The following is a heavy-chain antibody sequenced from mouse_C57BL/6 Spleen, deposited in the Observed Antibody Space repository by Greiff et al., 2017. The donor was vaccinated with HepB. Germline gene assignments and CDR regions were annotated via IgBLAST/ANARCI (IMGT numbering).Heavy chain of an antibody. Sequence: VQLQQSGAELVKPGASVKISCKASGYAFSSYWMNWVKQRPGKGLEWIGQIYPGDGDTNYNGKFKGKATLTADKSSSTAYMQLSSLTSEDSAVYLCAPIYYDYPYAMDYWGQGTSVTVSS. CDR1: GYAFSSYW. V-gene: IGHV1-80*01. CDR2: IYPGDGDT. J-gene: IGHJ4*01. CDR3: APIYYDYPYAMDY. D-gene: IGHD2-4*01.